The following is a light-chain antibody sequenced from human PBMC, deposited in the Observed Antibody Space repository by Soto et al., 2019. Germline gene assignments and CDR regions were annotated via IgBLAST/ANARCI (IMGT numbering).Light chain of an antibody. CDR1: QSISNW. V-gene: IGKV1-5*01. CDR3: QQTFNSPIT. CDR2: DAS. Sequence: DIQMTQSPSTLSASVVDRVTISCRASQSISNWLAWYQQKPGKAPKFLIYDASSLESGVSSRFSGSGSGTDFTLTISSVRPEDLGSFYCQQTFNSPITFGQGTRLEIK. J-gene: IGKJ5*01.